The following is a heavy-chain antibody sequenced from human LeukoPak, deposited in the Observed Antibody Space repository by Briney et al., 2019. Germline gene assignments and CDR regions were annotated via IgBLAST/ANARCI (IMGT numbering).Heavy chain of an antibody. D-gene: IGHD2-15*01. CDR2: IYYSGST. Sequence: PSQTLSLTCTVSGGSISSGDYYWSWIRQPPGKGLEWIGYIYYSGSTYYNTSLKSRVTISVDTSKNQFSLKLSSVTEAETAVYYCASENSYCSGGSCANAFDIWGQGTMVTVSS. V-gene: IGHV4-30-4*01. CDR1: GGSISSGDYY. CDR3: ASENSYCSGGSCANAFDI. J-gene: IGHJ3*02.